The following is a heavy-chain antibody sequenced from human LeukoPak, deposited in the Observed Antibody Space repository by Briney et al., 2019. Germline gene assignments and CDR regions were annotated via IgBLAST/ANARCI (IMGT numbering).Heavy chain of an antibody. Sequence: GGSLRLSCAASGFTVSSNYMSWVRQAPGKGLEWVSAISGSGGSTYYADSVKGRFTISRDNSKNTLYLQMNSLRAEDTAVYYCAARRDGYNSSDYWGQGTLVTVSS. V-gene: IGHV3-23*01. D-gene: IGHD5-24*01. J-gene: IGHJ4*02. CDR1: GFTVSSNY. CDR3: AARRDGYNSSDY. CDR2: ISGSGGST.